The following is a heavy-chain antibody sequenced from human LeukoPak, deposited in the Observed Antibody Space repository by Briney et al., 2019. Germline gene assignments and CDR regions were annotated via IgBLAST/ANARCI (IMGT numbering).Heavy chain of an antibody. J-gene: IGHJ4*02. V-gene: IGHV3-9*01. Sequence: GGSLRLSCAASGFTFDDYAMHWVRQAPGKGLEWVSGISWNSGSIGYADSVKGRFTISRDNAKNSLYLQMNSLRAEDTALYYSARGTRARPYYFDSWGTGNPVPVSS. CDR3: ARGTRARPYYFDS. CDR1: GFTFDDYA. CDR2: ISWNSGSI.